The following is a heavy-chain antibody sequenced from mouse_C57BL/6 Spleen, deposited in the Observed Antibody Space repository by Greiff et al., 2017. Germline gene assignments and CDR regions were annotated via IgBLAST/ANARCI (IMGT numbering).Heavy chain of an antibody. CDR1: GYTFTSYG. V-gene: IGHV1-81*01. Sequence: VNVVESGAELARPAASVKLSCKASGYTFTSYGISWVKQRTGQGLEWIGEIYPRRGNTYYNEKFKGKATLTADKSSSTAYMELRSLTSEDSAVYFCARKGVSMDYWGQGTSVTVSS. J-gene: IGHJ4*01. CDR2: IYPRRGNT. CDR3: ARKGVSMDY.